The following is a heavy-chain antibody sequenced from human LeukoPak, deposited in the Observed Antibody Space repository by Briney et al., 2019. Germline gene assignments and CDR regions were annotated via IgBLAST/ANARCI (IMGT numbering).Heavy chain of an antibody. V-gene: IGHV3-15*01. D-gene: IGHD3-10*01. J-gene: IGHJ4*02. Sequence: GGSLRLSCAASGFTFSNAWMSWVRQAPGKGLEWVGRIKSKTDGGTTDYAAPVKGRFTISRGDSKNTLYLQMNSLKTEDTAVYYCAREEAGTYGFQYWGQGTLVTVSS. CDR3: AREEAGTYGFQY. CDR2: IKSKTDGGTT. CDR1: GFTFSNAW.